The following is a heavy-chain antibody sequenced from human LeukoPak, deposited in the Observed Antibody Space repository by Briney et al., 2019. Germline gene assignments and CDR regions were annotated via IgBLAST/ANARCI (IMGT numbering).Heavy chain of an antibody. CDR3: ARGIDYGDRRVDY. V-gene: IGHV3-11*01. CDR1: GFTFSDYY. Sequence: GGSLRLSCAASGFTFSDYYMSWIRQAPGKGLEWVAYISGSGSTVYYADSVKGRFTISRDNAKNSLYLQMNSPRAEDTALYYCARGIDYGDRRVDYWGQGTLVTVSS. CDR2: ISGSGSTV. J-gene: IGHJ4*02. D-gene: IGHD4-17*01.